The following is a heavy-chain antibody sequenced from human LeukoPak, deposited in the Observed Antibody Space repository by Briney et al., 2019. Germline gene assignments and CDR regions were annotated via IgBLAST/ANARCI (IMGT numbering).Heavy chain of an antibody. V-gene: IGHV4-38-2*02. CDR1: GYSISSGYY. J-gene: IGHJ4*02. D-gene: IGHD5-12*01. CDR2: IYHSGST. Sequence: SETLFLTCTVSGYSISSGYYWGWIQQPPGKGLEWIGSIYHSGSTYYNPSLKSRVTISVDTSKNQFSLKLSSVTAADTAVYYCAAGYSGYKYWGQGTLVTVSS. CDR3: AAGYSGYKY.